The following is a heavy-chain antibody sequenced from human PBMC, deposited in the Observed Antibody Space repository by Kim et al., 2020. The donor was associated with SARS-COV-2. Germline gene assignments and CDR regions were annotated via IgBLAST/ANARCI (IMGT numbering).Heavy chain of an antibody. Sequence: PKSRVTISVATSKNKFSLKLSSVTAADTAVYYCARGRLATIFGVVTQFDYWGQGTLVTVSS. V-gene: IGHV4-59*09. J-gene: IGHJ4*02. D-gene: IGHD3-3*01. CDR3: ARGRLATIFGVVTQFDY.